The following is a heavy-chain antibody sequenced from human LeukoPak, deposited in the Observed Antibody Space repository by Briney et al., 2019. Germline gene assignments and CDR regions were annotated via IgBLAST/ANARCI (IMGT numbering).Heavy chain of an antibody. V-gene: IGHV1-18*01. CDR2: ISAYNGNT. D-gene: IGHD6-19*01. J-gene: IGHJ4*02. CDR1: GYTFTSYG. CDR3: ARDLVYSSGWYNLDY. Sequence: GASVKVSCKASGYTFTSYGISWVRQAPGQGLEWMGWISAYNGNTNYAQKLQGRVTMTTDTSTSTAYMELRSLRSDDTAVYYYARDLVYSSGWYNLDYWGQGTLVTVSS.